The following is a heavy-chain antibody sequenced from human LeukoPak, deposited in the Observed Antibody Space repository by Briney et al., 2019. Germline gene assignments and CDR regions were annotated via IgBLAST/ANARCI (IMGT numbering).Heavy chain of an antibody. CDR1: GGSINSGDYY. Sequence: PSQTLSLTCTVSGGSINSGDYYWSWIRQPPGKGLEWIGYIYYSGSTYYNPSLMSRLTTSLDTSKNQFSLKLSSVTAADTAVYYCAREETWGSEGFDPWGQGTLVTVSS. D-gene: IGHD7-27*01. J-gene: IGHJ5*02. CDR3: AREETWGSEGFDP. CDR2: IYYSGST. V-gene: IGHV4-30-4*01.